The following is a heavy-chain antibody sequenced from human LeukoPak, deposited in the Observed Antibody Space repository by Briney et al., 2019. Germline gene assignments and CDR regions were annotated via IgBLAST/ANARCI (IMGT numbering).Heavy chain of an antibody. CDR2: INTDGSST. CDR1: GFTFSSYW. D-gene: IGHD3-3*01. J-gene: IGHJ3*02. CDR3: ARPYYDFWSGYYRDDAFDI. Sequence: GGSLRLSCAASGFTFSSYWMHWVRQAPGKGLVWVSRINTDGSSTSYADSVKGRFTISRDNAKNTLYLRMNSLRAEDTAVYYCARPYYDFWSGYYRDDAFDIWGQGTMVTVSS. V-gene: IGHV3-74*01.